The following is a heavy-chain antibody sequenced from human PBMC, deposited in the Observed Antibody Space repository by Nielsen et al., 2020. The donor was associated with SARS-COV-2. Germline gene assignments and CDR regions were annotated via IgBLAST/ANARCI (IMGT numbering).Heavy chain of an antibody. D-gene: IGHD2-15*01. CDR2: ITTSNGNT. CDR1: GYTFTTYG. V-gene: IGHV1-18*01. J-gene: IGHJ6*02. Sequence: ASVKVSCKASGYTFTTYGIMWVRQAPGQGLEWTGWITTSNGNTNYAQKFQGRVTMTADTSTSTAYMELRSLRSDDTAVYYCARTDIVVVVAAGYYGMDVWGQGTTVTVSS. CDR3: ARTDIVVVVAAGYYGMDV.